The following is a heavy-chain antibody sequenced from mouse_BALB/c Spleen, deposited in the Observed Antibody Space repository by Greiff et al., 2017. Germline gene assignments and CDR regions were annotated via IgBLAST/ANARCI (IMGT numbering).Heavy chain of an antibody. CDR1: GYTFSSYW. J-gene: IGHJ4*01. CDR2: ILPGSGST. CDR3: ARGKGLWAMDY. V-gene: IGHV1-9*01. D-gene: IGHD3-3*01. Sequence: QVQLQQSGAELMKPGASVKISCKATGYTFSSYWIEWVKQRPGHGLEWIGEILPGSGSTNYNEKFKGKATFTADTSSNTAYMQLSSLTSEDSAVYYCARGKGLWAMDYWGQGTSVTVSS.